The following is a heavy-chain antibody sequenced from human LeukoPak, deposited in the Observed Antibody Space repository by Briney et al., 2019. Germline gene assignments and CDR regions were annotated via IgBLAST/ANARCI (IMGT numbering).Heavy chain of an antibody. D-gene: IGHD5-24*01. J-gene: IGHJ5*02. CDR1: GGSISSYY. CDR3: ARHGFRGDGYNWAANWFDP. V-gene: IGHV4-59*08. CDR2: IYYSGST. Sequence: LETLSLTCTVSGGSISSYYWSWIRQPPGKGLEWIGYIYYSGSTNYNPSLKSRVTISVDTSKNQFSLKLSSVTAADTAVYYCARHGFRGDGYNWAANWFDPWGQGTLVTVSS.